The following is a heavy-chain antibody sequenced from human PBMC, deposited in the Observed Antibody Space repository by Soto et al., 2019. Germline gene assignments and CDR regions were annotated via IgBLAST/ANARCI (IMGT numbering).Heavy chain of an antibody. CDR2: TRNKANSYTT. Sequence: GGALRLSCAAPGFPFRDHYMGWGPQAPGEGVEWVGRTRNKANSYTTEYAASVKGRFTISRDDSKNSLYLQMNSLKTEDTAVYYCAREERWLQFPYHYYGMDVWGQGTTVTVSS. V-gene: IGHV3-72*01. D-gene: IGHD5-12*01. CDR1: GFPFRDHY. J-gene: IGHJ6*02. CDR3: AREERWLQFPYHYYGMDV.